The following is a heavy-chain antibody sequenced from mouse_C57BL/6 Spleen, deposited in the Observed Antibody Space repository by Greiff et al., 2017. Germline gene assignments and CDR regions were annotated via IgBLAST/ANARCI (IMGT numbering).Heavy chain of an antibody. V-gene: IGHV1-4*01. CDR2: INPSSGYT. Sequence: QVQLQQSGAELARPGASVKMSCKASGYTFTSYTMHWVKQRPGQGLEWIGYINPSSGYTKYNQKFKDKATLTADKSSSTAYMQLSSLTSEDSAVYYCALNLYYAMDYWGQGTSVSVSS. D-gene: IGHD1-3*01. CDR1: GYTFTSYT. J-gene: IGHJ4*01. CDR3: ALNLYYAMDY.